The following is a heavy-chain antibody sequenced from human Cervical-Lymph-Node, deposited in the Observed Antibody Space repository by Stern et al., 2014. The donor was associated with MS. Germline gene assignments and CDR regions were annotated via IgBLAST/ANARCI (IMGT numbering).Heavy chain of an antibody. J-gene: IGHJ4*02. Sequence: QVQLVESGPGLVKPSETLSLTCTVSADSISNYYWSWIRQSPGKGLEWIGSISDIGITDYSPSLESRVTISVDTSKNQFSLKVTSVTAADTAVYYCARFFAWTYCRGSNCYSVTNHYFDSWGQGTPIIVS. D-gene: IGHD2-15*01. CDR2: ISDIGIT. CDR3: ARFFAWTYCRGSNCYSVTNHYFDS. CDR1: ADSISNYY. V-gene: IGHV4-59*01.